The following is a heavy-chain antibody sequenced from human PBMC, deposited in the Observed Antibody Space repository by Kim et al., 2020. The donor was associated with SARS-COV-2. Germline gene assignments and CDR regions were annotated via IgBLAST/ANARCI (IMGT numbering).Heavy chain of an antibody. Sequence: ASVKVSCKASVYTFTSYAMNWVRQAPGQGLEWMGWINTNTGNPTYAQGFTGRFVFSLDTSVSTAYLQISSLKAEDTAVYYCARELIAAAPLNWFDPWGQGTLVTVSS. CDR3: ARELIAAAPLNWFDP. J-gene: IGHJ5*02. CDR2: INTNTGNP. V-gene: IGHV7-4-1*02. D-gene: IGHD6-13*01. CDR1: VYTFTSYA.